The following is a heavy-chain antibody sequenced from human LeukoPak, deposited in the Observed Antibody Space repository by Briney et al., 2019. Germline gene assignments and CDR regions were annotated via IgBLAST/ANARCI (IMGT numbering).Heavy chain of an antibody. Sequence: GGSLRLSCAASGFTVSSNYMSWVRQAPGKGLEWVSVIYSGGSTYYADSVKGRFTISRDNAKNSLYLQMNSLRAEDTAVYYCARAGMATISALYYWGQGTLVTVSS. V-gene: IGHV3-53*01. CDR2: IYSGGST. D-gene: IGHD5-24*01. J-gene: IGHJ4*02. CDR3: ARAGMATISALYY. CDR1: GFTVSSNY.